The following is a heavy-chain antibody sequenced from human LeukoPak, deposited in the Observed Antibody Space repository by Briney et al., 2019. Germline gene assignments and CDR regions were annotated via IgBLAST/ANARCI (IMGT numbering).Heavy chain of an antibody. CDR1: GGSISSYY. J-gene: IGHJ4*02. Sequence: SETLSLTCTVSGGSISSYYWSWIRQPPGKGLEWIGYIYYSGSTNYNPSLKSRVTISVDTSKKQLSLKVSSVTAADTAIYYCARKGLTGGLDYWGQGTLVTVSS. V-gene: IGHV4-59*01. D-gene: IGHD2-8*02. CDR2: IYYSGST. CDR3: ARKGLTGGLDY.